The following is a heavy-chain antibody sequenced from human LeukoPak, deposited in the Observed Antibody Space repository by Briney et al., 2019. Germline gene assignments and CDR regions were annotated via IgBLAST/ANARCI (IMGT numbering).Heavy chain of an antibody. V-gene: IGHV3-23*01. Sequence: GGSLRLSCAASGFTFSSYAMSWARQAPGKGLEWVSGISGSGGSTSYADSVKGRFTISRDNSKNTLYLQMNSLRAEDTAVYYCAKIPVSYSSGWSNFDYWGQGTLVTVSS. D-gene: IGHD6-19*01. CDR3: AKIPVSYSSGWSNFDY. CDR1: GFTFSSYA. J-gene: IGHJ4*02. CDR2: ISGSGGST.